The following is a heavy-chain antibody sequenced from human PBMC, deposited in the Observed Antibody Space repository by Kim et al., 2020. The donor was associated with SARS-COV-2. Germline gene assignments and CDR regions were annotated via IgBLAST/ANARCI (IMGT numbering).Heavy chain of an antibody. CDR1: GFTFSNFY. Sequence: GGSLRLSFAASGFTFSNFYMNWFRQAPGKGLEWLARIKDDGRETLYVDSVKGRFIISRDNSKNSLYLQMNSLRDEDTAVYYCARGHYYDYGRGQGTLVTVSS. D-gene: IGHD3-22*01. CDR3: ARGHYYDYG. V-gene: IGHV3-7*01. CDR2: IKDDGRET. J-gene: IGHJ4*02.